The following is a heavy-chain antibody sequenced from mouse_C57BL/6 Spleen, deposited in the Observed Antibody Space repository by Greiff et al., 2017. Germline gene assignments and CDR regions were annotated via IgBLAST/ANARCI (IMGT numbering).Heavy chain of an antibody. CDR1: GFSLTSYG. CDR2: IWSDGST. Sequence: QVQLQQSGPGLVAPSQSLSITCTVSGFSLTSYGVHWVRQPPGKGLEWLVVIWSDGSTTYNSALKSRLSISKDNSKSQVFLKMNSLQTDETAMYYCARHGSAGYEAMDYWGQGTSVTVSS. V-gene: IGHV2-6*02. D-gene: IGHD3-2*02. CDR3: ARHGSAGYEAMDY. J-gene: IGHJ4*01.